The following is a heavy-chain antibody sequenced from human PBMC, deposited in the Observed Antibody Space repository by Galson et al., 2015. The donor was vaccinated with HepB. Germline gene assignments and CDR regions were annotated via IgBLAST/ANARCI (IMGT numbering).Heavy chain of an antibody. CDR1: GYTFTSYG. V-gene: IGHV1-18*04. D-gene: IGHD3-22*01. CDR2: ISAYNGNT. J-gene: IGHJ6*02. Sequence: QSGAEVKKPGESLKISCTASGYTFTSYGISWVRQAPGQGLEWMGWISAYNGNTNYAQKLQGRVTMTTDTSTSTAYMELRSLRSDDTAVYYCASYDSSGPLGMDVWGQGTTVTVSS. CDR3: ASYDSSGPLGMDV.